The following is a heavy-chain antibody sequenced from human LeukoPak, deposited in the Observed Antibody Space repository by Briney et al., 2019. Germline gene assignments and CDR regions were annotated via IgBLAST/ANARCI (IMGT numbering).Heavy chain of an antibody. J-gene: IGHJ4*02. CDR3: ARTSSSAWNREVDY. CDR2: IHSVGTT. V-gene: IGHV3-53*01. CDR1: GFTPSNNY. Sequence: GGSLRLSCAASGFTPSNNYMSWVRQAPGKGLEWVSVIHSVGTTYYADSVKGRFTITRDNSKNTLYLQMNSLRAEDTDVYYCARTSSSAWNREVDYWGQGTLVTVSS. D-gene: IGHD3-22*01.